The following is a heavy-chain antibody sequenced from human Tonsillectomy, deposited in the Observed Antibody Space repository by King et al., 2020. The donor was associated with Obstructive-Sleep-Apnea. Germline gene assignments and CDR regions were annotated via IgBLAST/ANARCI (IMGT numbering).Heavy chain of an antibody. CDR2: IIPFLNLA. J-gene: IGHJ6*02. Sequence: QLVQSGAEVKKPGSSVKVSCKTSGDTFSSYALTWVRQAPGQGLEWMGGIIPFLNLAYYAQRLQDRVTITADKSTNTAYMEVTNLTSDDSAIYWCGRPGNWAPRKYNVAVWGQGTTVTVSS. CDR1: GDTFSSYA. D-gene: IGHD1-1*01. V-gene: IGHV1-69*10. CDR3: GRPGNWAPRKYNVAV.